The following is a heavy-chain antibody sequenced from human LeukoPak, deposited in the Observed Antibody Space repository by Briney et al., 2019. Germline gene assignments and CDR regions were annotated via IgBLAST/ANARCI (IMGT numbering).Heavy chain of an antibody. D-gene: IGHD1-26*01. J-gene: IGHJ4*02. CDR2: IYGSGVSI. CDR3: AKDLGWELPAEAY. Sequence: GGSLRLSCVASGFIFKSYVMNWVRQAPGKGLEWLATIYGSGVSISYADSVKGRFTISRDDSNNTLYLQMNSLRAEDTAMYYCAKDLGWELPAEAYWGQGIMVTASS. V-gene: IGHV3-23*01. CDR1: GFIFKSYV.